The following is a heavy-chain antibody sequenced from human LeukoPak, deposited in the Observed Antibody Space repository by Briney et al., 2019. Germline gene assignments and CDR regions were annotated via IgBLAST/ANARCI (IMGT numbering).Heavy chain of an antibody. CDR3: ARKSGGSGYYYFDY. Sequence: PSETLSLTCTVSGGSISSSSYYWGWIRQPPGKGLEWIGSIYYSGSTYYNPSLKSRVTISVDTSKNQFSLKLSSVTAADTAVYYCARKSGGSGYYYFDYWGQGTLVTVSS. J-gene: IGHJ4*02. V-gene: IGHV4-39*07. CDR1: GGSISSSSYY. CDR2: IYYSGST. D-gene: IGHD3-22*01.